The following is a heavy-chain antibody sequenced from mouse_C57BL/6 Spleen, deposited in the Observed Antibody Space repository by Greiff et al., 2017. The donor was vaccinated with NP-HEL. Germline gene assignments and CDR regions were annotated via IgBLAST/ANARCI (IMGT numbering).Heavy chain of an antibody. Sequence: QVQLKESGAELVRPGASVTLSCKASGYTFTDYEMHWVKQTPVHGLEWIGAIDPETGGTAYNQKFKGKAILTADKSSSTAYMELRSLTSEDSAVYYCTRLNWDPYYAMDYWGQGTSVTVSS. J-gene: IGHJ4*01. CDR2: IDPETGGT. V-gene: IGHV1-15*01. CDR1: GYTFTDYE. D-gene: IGHD4-1*01. CDR3: TRLNWDPYYAMDY.